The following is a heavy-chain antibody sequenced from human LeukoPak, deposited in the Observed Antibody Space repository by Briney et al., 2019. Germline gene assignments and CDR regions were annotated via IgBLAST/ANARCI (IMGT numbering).Heavy chain of an antibody. J-gene: IGHJ5*02. CDR3: AKGVYCSGGSCRNWFDP. D-gene: IGHD2-15*01. CDR1: GFTFSSYG. Sequence: PGGSLRLSCAAFGFTFSSYGMHWVRQAPGKGLEWVAVISYDGSNKYYADSVTGRFTISRDNSKNTLYLQMNSLRAEDTAVYYCAKGVYCSGGSCRNWFDPWGQGTLVTVSS. V-gene: IGHV3-30*18. CDR2: ISYDGSNK.